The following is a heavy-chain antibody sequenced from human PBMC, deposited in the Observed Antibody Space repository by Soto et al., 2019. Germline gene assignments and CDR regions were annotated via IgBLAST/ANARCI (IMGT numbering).Heavy chain of an antibody. CDR2: ISGNGGST. D-gene: IGHD5-18*01. CDR1: GFTFSSYA. J-gene: IGHJ5*02. Sequence: PGGSLRLSCAASGFTFSSYAMSWVRQAPGKGLEWVSAISGNGGSTYYTDSVKGRFTISRDNSKNTLYLQMSSLRAEDTAVYYCAKVMVKNWFDPWGQGTLVTVSS. V-gene: IGHV3-23*01. CDR3: AKVMVKNWFDP.